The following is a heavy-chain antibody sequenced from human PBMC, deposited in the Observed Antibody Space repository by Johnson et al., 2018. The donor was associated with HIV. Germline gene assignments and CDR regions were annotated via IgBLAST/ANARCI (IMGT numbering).Heavy chain of an antibody. CDR1: GFRFDSHA. CDR2: NSYSGSST. Sequence: VQLVESGGGLVQPGGSLRLSCAATGFRFDSHAINWVRQAPGKGLQWVSANSYSGSSTYYADSGKGGFTISRDNSRCRVYLHMINLRADDTALYYCAREISRYYYDYAAFDLWGQGTTVTVSS. V-gene: IGHV3-23*04. D-gene: IGHD3-22*01. J-gene: IGHJ3*01. CDR3: AREISRYYYDYAAFDL.